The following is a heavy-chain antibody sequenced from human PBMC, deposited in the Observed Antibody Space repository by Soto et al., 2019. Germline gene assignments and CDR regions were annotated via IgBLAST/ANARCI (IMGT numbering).Heavy chain of an antibody. D-gene: IGHD1-26*01. Sequence: ASVKVSCKVSGYTLTELSMHWVRQAPGQRLEWMGWINAGNGETKYSQKFQGRVTISRDNTNNTLYLQMNSLRIEDTAVYYCAKDFRPTIAYYFDSWGQGTMVTVSS. CDR3: AKDFRPTIAYYFDS. J-gene: IGHJ4*02. CDR1: GYTLTELS. V-gene: IGHV1-3*01. CDR2: INAGNGET.